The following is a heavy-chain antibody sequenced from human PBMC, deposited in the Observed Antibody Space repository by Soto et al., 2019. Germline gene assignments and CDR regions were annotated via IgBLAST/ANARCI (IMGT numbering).Heavy chain of an antibody. J-gene: IGHJ6*03. V-gene: IGHV1-69*02. CDR1: GGTFSSYT. D-gene: IGHD3-3*01. CDR3: ARGFYFDFWSGYPYYYYYMDV. CDR2: IIPILGIA. Sequence: SVKVSCKASGGTFSSYTISWVRQAPGQGLEWMGRIIPILGIANYAQKFQGRVTITADKSTSTAYMELSSLRSEDTAVYYCARGFYFDFWSGYPYYYYYMDVWGKGTTVTVSS.